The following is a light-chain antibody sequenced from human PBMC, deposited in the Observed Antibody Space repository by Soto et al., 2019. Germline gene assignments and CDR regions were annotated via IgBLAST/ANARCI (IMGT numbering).Light chain of an antibody. CDR1: QTINNN. CDR2: GAS. CDR3: LQDYKYPWT. V-gene: IGKV3D-15*01. J-gene: IGKJ1*01. Sequence: ETVMTQSPVTLSVSPGEGATLSCRASQTINNNLAWYQQKPGQAPRLLIYGASSRATGIPDRFSGSGSGTDFTLTISSLQPEDFATYYCLQDYKYPWTFGQGTKVDIK.